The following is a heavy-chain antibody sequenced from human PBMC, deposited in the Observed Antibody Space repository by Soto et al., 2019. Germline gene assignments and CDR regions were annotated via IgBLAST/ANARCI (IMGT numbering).Heavy chain of an antibody. CDR3: AKSPATGILARRFAH. J-gene: IGHJ4*02. Sequence: GGSLRLSCAASGFTFSTYVMTWVRQAPGKGLEWVSGISASGSNTYYADSVMGRFTISRDNSKNTLHSQMDSLGVDDTAVYYCAKSPATGILARRFAHWGTETLVLVSS. CDR2: ISASGSNT. D-gene: IGHD6-6*01. CDR1: GFTFSTYV. V-gene: IGHV3-23*01.